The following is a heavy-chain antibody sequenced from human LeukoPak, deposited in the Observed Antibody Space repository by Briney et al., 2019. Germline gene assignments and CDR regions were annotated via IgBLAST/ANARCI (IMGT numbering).Heavy chain of an antibody. CDR1: GFTFSSYW. CDR2: INSDGSST. D-gene: IGHD2-2*01. V-gene: IGHV3-74*01. J-gene: IGHJ4*02. Sequence: GGSLRLSCAASGFTFSSYWMHWVRQAPGKGLVWVSRINSDGSSTSYADSVKGRFTISRDNAKNTLYLQMNSLRAEDTAVYYCASEPIGYCSSTSCQEIDYWGQGTLVTVSS. CDR3: ASEPIGYCSSTSCQEIDY.